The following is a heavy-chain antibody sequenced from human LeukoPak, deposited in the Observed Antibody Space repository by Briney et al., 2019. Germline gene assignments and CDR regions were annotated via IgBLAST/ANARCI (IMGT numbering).Heavy chain of an antibody. V-gene: IGHV3-7*01. CDR2: IKQDGSEK. J-gene: IGHJ6*02. CDR3: ARLAGTTSFYYYGMDV. Sequence: GGSLRLSCVASGFTFSSYWMSWVRQAPGKGLEWVAYIKQDGSEKYYVDSVKGRFTISRDNAKNSLYLQTNSLRVEDTAVYYCARLAGTTSFYYYGMDVWGQGTTVTVSS. CDR1: GFTFSSYW. D-gene: IGHD1-7*01.